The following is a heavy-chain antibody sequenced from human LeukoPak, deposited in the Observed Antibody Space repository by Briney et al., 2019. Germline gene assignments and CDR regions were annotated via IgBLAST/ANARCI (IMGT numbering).Heavy chain of an antibody. J-gene: IGHJ4*02. V-gene: IGHV3-7*01. CDR1: RFIFSASW. D-gene: IGHD3-10*01. CDR3: ARDTFSGYGSGSYSQ. Sequence: GGSLRLSCAASRFIFSASWMSWVRQAPGKGLEWVSNIKHVGREKYYVDSVKGRFTISRDNAKNSLYLQMNSLRAEETAVYYCARDTFSGYGSGSYSQWGEGSPVTVSS. CDR2: IKHVGREK.